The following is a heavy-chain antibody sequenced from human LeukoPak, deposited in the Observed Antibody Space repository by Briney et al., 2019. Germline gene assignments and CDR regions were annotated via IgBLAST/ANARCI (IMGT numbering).Heavy chain of an antibody. V-gene: IGHV1-69*05. CDR1: EGTLTSHA. J-gene: IGHJ4*02. CDR2: INPIFHTP. Sequence: GASLKSSCKPFEGTLTSHAISGVGQAPGQGLKWMGGINPIFHTPTYAKKFQGRLTITKDESMSTASMDLSSLISDDTAVYYCARGRTTGEFDYWGQGTLVTVSS. D-gene: IGHD4-11*01. CDR3: ARGRTTGEFDY.